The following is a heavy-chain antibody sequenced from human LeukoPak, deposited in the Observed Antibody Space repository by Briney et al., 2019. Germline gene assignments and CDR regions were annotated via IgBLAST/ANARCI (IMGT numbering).Heavy chain of an antibody. Sequence: SETLSLTCAVYGGSFSGYYWSWIRQPPGKGLEWIGEINHSGSTNYNPSLKSRVTISVDTSKNQFSLKLSSVTAADTAVYYCARRHRKSNYGRDYWGQGTLVTVSS. CDR2: INHSGST. V-gene: IGHV4-34*01. J-gene: IGHJ4*02. CDR1: GGSFSGYY. CDR3: ARRHRKSNYGRDY. D-gene: IGHD4-17*01.